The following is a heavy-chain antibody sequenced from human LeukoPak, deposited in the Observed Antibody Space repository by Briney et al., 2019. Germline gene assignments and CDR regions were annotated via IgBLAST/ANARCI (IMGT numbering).Heavy chain of an antibody. V-gene: IGHV4-39*01. Sequence: PSETLSLTRNVSGDSINSPHYYWAWIRQPPGKGLEWIGSIYYSGGAYSRPSLKSRATIFVDTSNNHFSLKLRSVTAADTAVYYCARQLIQPRAFDSWGQGTLVTVSS. CDR2: IYYSGGA. J-gene: IGHJ4*02. CDR3: ARQLIQPRAFDS. CDR1: GDSINSPHYY. D-gene: IGHD3-16*01.